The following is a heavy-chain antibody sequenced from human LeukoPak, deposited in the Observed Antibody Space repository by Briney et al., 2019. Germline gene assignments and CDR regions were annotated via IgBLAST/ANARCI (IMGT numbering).Heavy chain of an antibody. CDR3: ARHGRYLSWLDFFDY. Sequence: PSETLSLXCTVSGGAISSSSYYWGWTRQPPGKGLEWIGSMYPSGSTYYNPSLKSRVTISVDTSKNQFSLKLNSVTAADTAVYYCARHGRYLSWLDFFDYWGQGTLVTVSS. CDR1: GGAISSSSYY. D-gene: IGHD6-19*01. J-gene: IGHJ4*02. V-gene: IGHV4-39*01. CDR2: MYPSGST.